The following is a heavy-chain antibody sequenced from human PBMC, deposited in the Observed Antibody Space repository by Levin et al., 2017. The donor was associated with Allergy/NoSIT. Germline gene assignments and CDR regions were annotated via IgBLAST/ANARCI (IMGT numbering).Heavy chain of an antibody. J-gene: IGHJ4*02. CDR3: AREDGSTFDF. V-gene: IGHV4-31*03. CDR2: IYYSGST. Sequence: SETLSLTCTVSGGSISGGGYHWTWIRQHPEKGLEWIGYIYYSGSTFYNPSLKSRLMISVDTSKNQFSLNVSSVTAANTAVYYCAREDGSTFDFWGQGALVTVAS. D-gene: IGHD2-2*03. CDR1: GGSISGGGYH.